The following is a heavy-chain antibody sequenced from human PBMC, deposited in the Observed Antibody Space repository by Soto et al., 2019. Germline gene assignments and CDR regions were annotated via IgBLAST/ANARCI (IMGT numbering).Heavy chain of an antibody. D-gene: IGHD3-22*01. J-gene: IGHJ4*02. Sequence: EVQLVESGGGLVQPGRSLRLSCAASGFTFDDYAMHWVRQAPGKGLEWVSGISWNSGSIGYADSVKGRFTISRDNSKNTLYLQMNSLRAEDTAVYYCAKVRPSGYYDSSGYYYWGQGTLVTVSS. CDR3: AKVRPSGYYDSSGYYY. CDR1: GFTFDDYA. CDR2: ISWNSGSI. V-gene: IGHV3-9*01.